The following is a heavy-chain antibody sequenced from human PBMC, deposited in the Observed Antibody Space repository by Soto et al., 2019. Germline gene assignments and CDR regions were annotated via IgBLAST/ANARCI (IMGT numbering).Heavy chain of an antibody. CDR3: ARAGEQLSRFDY. D-gene: IGHD6-6*01. J-gene: IGHJ4*02. CDR2: INHSGST. CDR1: GGSFSGYY. V-gene: IGHV4-34*01. Sequence: SETLSLTCAVYGGSFSGYYWSWIRQPPGKGLEWIGEINHSGSTNYNPSLKSRVTISVDTSKNQFSLKLSSVTAADTAVYYCARAGEQLSRFDYWGQGTLVTVS.